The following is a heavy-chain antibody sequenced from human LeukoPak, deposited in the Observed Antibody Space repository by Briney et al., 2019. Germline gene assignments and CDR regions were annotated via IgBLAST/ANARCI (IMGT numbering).Heavy chain of an antibody. CDR2: ISSSSSYI. D-gene: IGHD2-21*02. CDR3: ATSRAYCGGDCYSDWYFDL. J-gene: IGHJ2*01. CDR1: GFTFSSYS. V-gene: IGHV3-21*01. Sequence: GGSLRLSCAASGFTFSSYSMNWVRQAPGKGLEWVSSISSSSSYIYYADSVKGRFIISRDNAKNSPYLQMYSLRAEDTAVYYCATSRAYCGGDCYSDWYFDLWGRGALVTVSS.